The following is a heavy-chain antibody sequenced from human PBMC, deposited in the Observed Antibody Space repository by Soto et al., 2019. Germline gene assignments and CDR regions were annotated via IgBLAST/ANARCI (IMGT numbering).Heavy chain of an antibody. D-gene: IGHD3-3*02. CDR3: ARDKDRPQLGGNYYYILDV. Sequence: QVQLVQSGAEVKKPGSSVKVSCKASGGTFRTSAISWVRQAPGQGLEWVGGIMPVFRRPKYAQNFQGRVTISADESTSTAYMERSSLRSYDTAVYYCARDKDRPQLGGNYYYILDVWGQGTAVTVSS. J-gene: IGHJ6*02. CDR2: IMPVFRRP. V-gene: IGHV1-69*12. CDR1: GGTFRTSA.